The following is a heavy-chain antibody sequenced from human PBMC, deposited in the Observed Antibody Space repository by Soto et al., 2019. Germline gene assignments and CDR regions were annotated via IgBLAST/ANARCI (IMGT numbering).Heavy chain of an antibody. V-gene: IGHV3-21*01. Sequence: GGSLRLSCAASGFTFSSYSMNWVRQAPGKGLEWVSSISSSSSYIYYADSVKGRFTISRDNAKNSLYLQMNSLRAEDTAVYYCAREKGGDIVVVPAATWGYYYYGMDVWGQGTTVTVSS. J-gene: IGHJ6*02. CDR2: ISSSSSYI. CDR3: AREKGGDIVVVPAATWGYYYYGMDV. CDR1: GFTFSSYS. D-gene: IGHD2-2*01.